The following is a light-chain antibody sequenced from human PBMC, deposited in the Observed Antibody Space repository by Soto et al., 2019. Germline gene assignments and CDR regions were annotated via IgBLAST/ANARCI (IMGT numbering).Light chain of an antibody. CDR2: DAS. J-gene: IGKJ1*01. V-gene: IGKV1-13*02. CDR3: QHFNSYFQT. CDR1: QGISSA. Sequence: AIQLTQSPSSLSASVGDRDTITCRASQGISSALAWYQQKPGKAPKLLIYDASSLESGVPSRFSGSGSGTDFTPTISSLQPEDFASYYCQHFNSYFQTFGQGTKV.